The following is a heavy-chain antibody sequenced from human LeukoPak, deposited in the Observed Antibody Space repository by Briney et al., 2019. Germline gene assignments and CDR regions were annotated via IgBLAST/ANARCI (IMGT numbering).Heavy chain of an antibody. D-gene: IGHD3-22*01. J-gene: IGHJ4*02. V-gene: IGHV3-30*03. CDR3: ARGMDYYDNRGYTTDS. Sequence: PGGSLRLSCATSGFTFSNYGMHWVRQAPGKGLEWVAVISYDGGEQHYGDSVKGRFTISRDNAKNTLYLQMNGLRVEDTAVYFCARGMDYYDNRGYTTDSWGQGTLVTVAS. CDR1: GFTFSNYG. CDR2: ISYDGGEQ.